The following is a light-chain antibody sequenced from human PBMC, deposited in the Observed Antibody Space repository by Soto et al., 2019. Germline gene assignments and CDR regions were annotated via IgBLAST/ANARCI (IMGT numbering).Light chain of an antibody. V-gene: IGKV1-5*03. J-gene: IGKJ5*01. CDR3: QQYHRASIT. Sequence: DIQMPQSPSTLSASAGASVTITCRASQSINIWLAWYQQKPGKAPKVLIYKASYLQSGVPSRFSGTGSGTEFTLTISSLQPDDFATYYCQQYHRASITFGQGTRLEI. CDR2: KAS. CDR1: QSINIW.